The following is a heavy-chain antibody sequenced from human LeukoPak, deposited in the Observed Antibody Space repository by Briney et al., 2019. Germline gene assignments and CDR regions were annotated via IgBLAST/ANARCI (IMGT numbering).Heavy chain of an antibody. CDR1: GYTFTSYG. CDR2: ISAYNGNT. V-gene: IGHV1-18*01. CDR3: ARDTPYYYDSSGYRSRFDY. Sequence: ASVRVSCKASGYTFTSYGISWVRQAPGQGLEWMGWISAYNGNTNYAQKLQGRITMTTDTSTSTAYMELRSLRSDDTAVYYCARDTPYYYDSSGYRSRFDYWGQGTLVTVSS. J-gene: IGHJ4*02. D-gene: IGHD3-22*01.